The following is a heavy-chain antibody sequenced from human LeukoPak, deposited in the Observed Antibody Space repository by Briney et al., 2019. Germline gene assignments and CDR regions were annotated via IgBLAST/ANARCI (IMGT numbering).Heavy chain of an antibody. Sequence: GGSLRLSCAASGFTFSSYDMHWVRQAPGKGLEWVVVISYDGSKKYYADSVKGRFTISRDNSKNTLYLQMNSLRAEDTAAYYCAKDGGGDGYNRYFDYWGQGTLVTVSS. CDR2: ISYDGSKK. D-gene: IGHD5-24*01. CDR3: AKDGGGDGYNRYFDY. V-gene: IGHV3-30*18. CDR1: GFTFSSYD. J-gene: IGHJ4*02.